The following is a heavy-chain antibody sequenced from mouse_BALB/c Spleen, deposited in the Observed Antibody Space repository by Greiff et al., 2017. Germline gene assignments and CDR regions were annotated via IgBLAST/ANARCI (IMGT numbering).Heavy chain of an antibody. CDR1: GFTFTSYW. J-gene: IGHJ1*01. CDR2: IYPGDGDT. V-gene: IGHV1-87*01. Sequence: QVQLQQSGAELARPGASGKLSCKASGFTFTSYWMQWVKQSPGQGLEWIGAIYPGDGDTRYTQKFKGKVTLTADKSSSTAYMQLSSLASEDTAVFYSARGLLNWYIDVWGAGTTVTVSS. D-gene: IGHD3-1*01. CDR3: ARGLLNWYIDV.